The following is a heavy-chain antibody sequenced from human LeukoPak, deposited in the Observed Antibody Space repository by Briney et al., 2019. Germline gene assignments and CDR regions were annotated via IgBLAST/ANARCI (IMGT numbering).Heavy chain of an antibody. CDR3: ARDTMLGMGNP. J-gene: IGHJ5*02. CDR2: IWYDGSNK. V-gene: IGHV3-33*01. Sequence: GGSLRLSCAASGFTFSSYGMHWVRQAPGKGLEWVAVIWYDGSNKYYADSVKGRFTISRDNSKNTLYLQMNSLRAEDTAVYYCARDTMLGMGNPWGQGTLVTVSS. CDR1: GFTFSSYG. D-gene: IGHD3-10*02.